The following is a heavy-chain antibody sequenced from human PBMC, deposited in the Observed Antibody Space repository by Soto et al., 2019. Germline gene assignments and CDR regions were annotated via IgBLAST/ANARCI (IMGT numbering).Heavy chain of an antibody. J-gene: IGHJ4*02. CDR2: INHSGST. D-gene: IGHD2-15*01. CDR3: ARGRGYCSGGSRYSDLSGVKAMSY. V-gene: IGHV4-34*01. Sequence: PSETLSLTCAVYGGSFSGCYWSWIRQPPGKGLEWIGEINHSGSTNYNPSLKSRVTISVDTSKNQFSLKLSSVTAADTAVYYCARGRGYCSGGSRYSDLSGVKAMSYWGQGTLVTVS. CDR1: GGSFSGCY.